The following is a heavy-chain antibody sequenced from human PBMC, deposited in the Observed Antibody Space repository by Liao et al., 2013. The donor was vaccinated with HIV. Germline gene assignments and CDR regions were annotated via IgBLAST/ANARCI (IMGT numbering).Heavy chain of an antibody. V-gene: IGHV4-61*02. CDR2: IYNTGST. CDR3: ARNIEPYYYYMDV. J-gene: IGHJ6*03. D-gene: IGHD2/OR15-2a*01. Sequence: QVQLQESGPGLVKPSQTLSLTCTVSGGSISSGTYYWSWVRQPAGKGLEWIGRIYNTGSTNYSPSLKSRVSISVDTSKNQFSLKLSSVTAADTAVYYCARNIEPYYYYMDVWGKGTTVTVSS. CDR1: GGSISSGTYY.